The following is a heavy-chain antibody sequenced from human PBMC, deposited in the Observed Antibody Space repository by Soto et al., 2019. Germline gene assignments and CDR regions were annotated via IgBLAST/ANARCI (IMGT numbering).Heavy chain of an antibody. V-gene: IGHV4-31*03. CDR3: VRGDRLYYYYMDV. CDR2: IYYSGST. CDR1: GGSISSGGYY. J-gene: IGHJ6*03. Sequence: SETLSLTCTVSGGSISSGGYYWSWIRQHPGKGLEWIGYIYYSGSTYYNPSLKSRVTISVDTSKNQFSLKLSSVTAADTAVYYCVRGDRLYYYYMDVWGKGTTVNV.